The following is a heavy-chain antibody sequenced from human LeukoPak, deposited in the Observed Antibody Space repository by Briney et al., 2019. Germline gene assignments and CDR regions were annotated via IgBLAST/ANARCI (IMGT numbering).Heavy chain of an antibody. Sequence: SETLSLTCTVSGCSINSSSYYWGWIRQTPGTGLEWFGSIYYSGSTYYNPSLKSRVTISVDTSKNQFSLKLSSVTAADTAVYYCARGRAFRYGSGSYDYWGQGTLVTVSS. CDR2: IYYSGST. J-gene: IGHJ4*02. V-gene: IGHV4-39*07. CDR3: ARGRAFRYGSGSYDY. D-gene: IGHD3-10*01. CDR1: GCSINSSSYY.